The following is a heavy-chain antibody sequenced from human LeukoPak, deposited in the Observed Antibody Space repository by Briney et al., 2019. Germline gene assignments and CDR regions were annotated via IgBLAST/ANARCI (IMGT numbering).Heavy chain of an antibody. CDR2: ISGSGGST. V-gene: IGHV3-23*01. D-gene: IGHD1-20*01. Sequence: PGGSLRLSCAASGFTFSSYAMSWVRQAPGKGLEWVSSISGSGGSTYYADSVKGRFTISRDNSKNTLYLQMNSLRAENTAVYNGAQYNYPLGYYYYGMDVWGQGTTVTVSS. CDR3: AQYNYPLGYYYYGMDV. CDR1: GFTFSSYA. J-gene: IGHJ6*02.